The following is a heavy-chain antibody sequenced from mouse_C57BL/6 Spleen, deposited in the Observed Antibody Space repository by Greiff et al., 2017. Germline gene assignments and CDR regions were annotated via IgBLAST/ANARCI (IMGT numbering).Heavy chain of an antibody. D-gene: IGHD2-3*01. Sequence: VQLQQPGAELVKPGASVKMSCKASGYTFTSYWITWVKQRPGQGLEWIGVLYPGSGSTNYNEQFKSKATLNVDTSSSTAYMQLSSLTSEDSAVYYCARKDDGYYDAMDYWGQGTSGTVSS. J-gene: IGHJ4*01. V-gene: IGHV1-55*01. CDR1: GYTFTSYW. CDR3: ARKDDGYYDAMDY. CDR2: LYPGSGST.